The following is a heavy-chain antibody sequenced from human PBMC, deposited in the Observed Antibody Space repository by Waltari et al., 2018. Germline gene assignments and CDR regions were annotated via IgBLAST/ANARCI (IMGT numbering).Heavy chain of an antibody. CDR3: ARSGITMVQGVYFDL. Sequence: EVQLVESGGGLIQPGGSLRLSCAASGFTVSSNYMSWVRQAPGKGLEWVSVIYSGGSTYYADSVKGRFTIPRDNSKNTLYLQMNSLRAEDTAVYYCARSGITMVQGVYFDLWGRGTLVTVSS. CDR1: GFTVSSNY. CDR2: IYSGGST. V-gene: IGHV3-53*01. D-gene: IGHD3-10*01. J-gene: IGHJ2*01.